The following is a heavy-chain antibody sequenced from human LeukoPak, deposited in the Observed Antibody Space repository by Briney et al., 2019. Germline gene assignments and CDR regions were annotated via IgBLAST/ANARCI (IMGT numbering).Heavy chain of an antibody. V-gene: IGHV1-18*01. CDR2: ISAYNGNT. CDR1: GYTFTSYG. Sequence: ASVKVSCKASGYTFTSYGISWVRQAPGQGLEWMGWISAYNGNTNYAQKLQGRVAMTTDTSTSTAYMELRSLRSAADAVYYYSRAHAPECQLRFFDYWGQGTLVTVSS. CDR3: SRAHAPECQLRFFDY. D-gene: IGHD2-2*01. J-gene: IGHJ4*02.